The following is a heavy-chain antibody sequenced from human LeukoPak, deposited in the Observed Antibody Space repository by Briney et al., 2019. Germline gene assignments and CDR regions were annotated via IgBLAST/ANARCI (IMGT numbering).Heavy chain of an antibody. CDR2: ISSNGGST. CDR3: ARSPTVTSRVGFDY. V-gene: IGHV3-64*01. CDR1: GFTFSSYA. Sequence: GGSLRLSCAASGFTFSSYAMYWVRQAPGKGLEYVSAISSNGGSTYYVNSVKGRFTISRDNSKNTLYLQMGSLRAEDMAVYYCARSPTVTSRVGFDYWGQGTLVTVSS. J-gene: IGHJ4*02. D-gene: IGHD4-11*01.